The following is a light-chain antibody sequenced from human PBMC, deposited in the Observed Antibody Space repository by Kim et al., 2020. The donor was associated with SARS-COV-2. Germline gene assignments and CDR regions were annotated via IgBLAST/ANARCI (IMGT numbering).Light chain of an antibody. J-gene: IGLJ2*01. Sequence: SYELTQPPSVSVSPGQTARITCSGDALPKQYAYWYQQKPGQAPVLVIYKDSERPSGIPERFSGPSSWTTVTLTISGVQAEDEADYYCQSADSSGTYVVFG. V-gene: IGLV3-25*03. CDR3: QSADSSGTYVV. CDR1: ALPKQY. CDR2: KDS.